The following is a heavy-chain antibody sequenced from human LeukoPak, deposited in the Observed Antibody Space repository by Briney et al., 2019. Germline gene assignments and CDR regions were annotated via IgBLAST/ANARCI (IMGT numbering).Heavy chain of an antibody. J-gene: IGHJ6*02. V-gene: IGHV1-8*01. CDR1: GYTFTSYD. D-gene: IGHD3-9*01. CDR3: ARGGQYDILTGYYNPHYYYHGMDV. Sequence: ASVKVSCKASGYTFTSYDINWVREAPGQGLEWMGWMNLNSGNTGNAQKFQGRVTMTRNTSISTAYMELSSLRSEDTAVYYCARGGQYDILTGYYNPHYYYHGMDVWSQGTTVTVS. CDR2: MNLNSGNT.